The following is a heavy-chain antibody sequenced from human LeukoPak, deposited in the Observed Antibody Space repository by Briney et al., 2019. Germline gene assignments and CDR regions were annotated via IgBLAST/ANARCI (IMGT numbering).Heavy chain of an antibody. CDR3: ARDLNLPDAFDV. Sequence: PGRSLRLSCAASGFTFSAYGMHWVRQAPGKGLEWVAVVWYDGGNKYYADSVKGRFTVSRDNSKNTLYLQMNSLRVEDTALYYCARDLNLPDAFDVWGQGTVVTVSS. J-gene: IGHJ3*01. CDR2: VWYDGGNK. CDR1: GFTFSAYG. D-gene: IGHD1-14*01. V-gene: IGHV3-33*01.